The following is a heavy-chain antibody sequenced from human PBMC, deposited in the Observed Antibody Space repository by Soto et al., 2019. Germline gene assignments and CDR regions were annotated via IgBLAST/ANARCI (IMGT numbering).Heavy chain of an antibody. J-gene: IGHJ3*02. CDR2: ISYDGSNK. Sequence: QVQLVESGGVVVQPGRSLRRSCAASGFTFSSYGMHWVRQAPGKGLEWVAVISYDGSNKYYADSVKGRFTISRDNSKNTLYLHMNSLRADDTDVYYCAKDQGAVAGTIDACDIWGQGTMVTVSS. CDR1: GFTFSSYG. CDR3: AKDQGAVAGTIDACDI. D-gene: IGHD6-19*01. V-gene: IGHV3-30*18.